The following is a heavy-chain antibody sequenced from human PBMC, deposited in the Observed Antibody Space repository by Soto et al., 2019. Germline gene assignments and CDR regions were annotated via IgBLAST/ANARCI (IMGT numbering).Heavy chain of an antibody. V-gene: IGHV3-23*01. CDR2: IGARGSDT. CDR3: AKGGTYHIGDFDA. J-gene: IGHJ5*02. Sequence: PGGSLRLSCAASGFTFNIYTMSWVRQAPGKGLEWVSGIGARGSDTYFPDSVKGRFTISRDNAMDMVYLQMNSPRAEDTAVYFCAKGGTYHIGDFDAWGQGTLVTVSS. CDR1: GFTFNIYT. D-gene: IGHD3-3*01.